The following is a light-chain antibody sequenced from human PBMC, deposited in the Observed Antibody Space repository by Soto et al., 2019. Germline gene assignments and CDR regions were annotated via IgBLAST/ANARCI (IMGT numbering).Light chain of an antibody. CDR3: QQFNSYPIT. CDR2: AAS. CDR1: QGISSY. J-gene: IGKJ5*01. Sequence: DIQLTQSPSFLSASVGDRVTITCRASQGISSYLAWYQQKPGKAPKLLIYAASTLQSGVPSRFSGSGSGTEFTLTISSLQPEDFATYYCQQFNSYPITFGQGKRLEIE. V-gene: IGKV1-9*01.